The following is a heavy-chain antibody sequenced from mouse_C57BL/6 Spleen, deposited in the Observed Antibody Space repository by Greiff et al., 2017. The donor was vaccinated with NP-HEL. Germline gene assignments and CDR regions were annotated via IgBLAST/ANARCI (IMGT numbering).Heavy chain of an antibody. CDR3: ARALYSNIYYAMDY. CDR1: GYTFTSYW. J-gene: IGHJ4*01. Sequence: QVHVKQPGAELVKPGASVKLSCKASGYTFTSYWMHWVKQRPGRGLEWIGRIDPNSGGTKYNEKFKSKATLTVDKPSSTAYMQLSSLTSEDSAVYYCARALYSNIYYAMDYWGQGTSVTVSS. D-gene: IGHD2-5*01. V-gene: IGHV1-72*01. CDR2: IDPNSGGT.